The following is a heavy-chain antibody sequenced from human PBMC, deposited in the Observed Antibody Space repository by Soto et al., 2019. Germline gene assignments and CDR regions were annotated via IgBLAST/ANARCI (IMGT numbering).Heavy chain of an antibody. V-gene: IGHV4-59*02. D-gene: IGHD6-13*01. Sequence: SQTLPLTCTLTANSVNRYYRSWMRHPPGKGLECMGYVYYSGSTNYNPSLKSRVTISVDTSKNQISLRLKSVTAADTAVYYCVRAETSGIHYFDYWGQGSLVTVS. J-gene: IGHJ4*02. CDR3: VRAETSGIHYFDY. CDR1: ANSVNRYY. CDR2: VYYSGST.